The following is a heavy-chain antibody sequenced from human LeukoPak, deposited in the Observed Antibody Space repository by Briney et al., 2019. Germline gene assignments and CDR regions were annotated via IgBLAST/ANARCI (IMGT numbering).Heavy chain of an antibody. J-gene: IGHJ6*02. V-gene: IGHV3-23*01. CDR2: ISGSGGST. CDR1: GFTFSSYA. Sequence: GGSLRLSCAASGFTFSSYAMSWVRQAPGKGLEWVSAISGSGGSTYYADSVKGRFTISRDNSKNSLYLQMNSLRAGDTAVYYCARGPGRYYGMDVWGQGTTVTVSS. CDR3: ARGPGRYYGMDV.